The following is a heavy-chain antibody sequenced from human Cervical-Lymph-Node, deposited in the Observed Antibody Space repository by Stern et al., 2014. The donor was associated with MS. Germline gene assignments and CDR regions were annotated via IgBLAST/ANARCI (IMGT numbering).Heavy chain of an antibody. CDR2: IYDSGDT. V-gene: IGHV4-59*01. CDR1: GGSISSYY. CDR3: AREVDNWSSVVRWFDP. J-gene: IGHJ5*02. Sequence: QVQLQESGPGLVKPSETLSLTCTVSGGSISSYYWNWIRQPPGKGLEWIGYIYDSGDTNYNPSFKSRVTILVDTSKNQFSLKLRSVTAADTAVYYCAREVDNWSSVVRWFDPWGQGTLVTVSS. D-gene: IGHD1-20*01.